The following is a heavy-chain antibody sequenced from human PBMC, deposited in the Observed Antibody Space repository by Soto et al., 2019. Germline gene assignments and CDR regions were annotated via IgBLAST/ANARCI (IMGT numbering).Heavy chain of an antibody. CDR1: GGSISSSNW. J-gene: IGHJ6*02. Sequence: SETLSLTCAVSGGSISSSNWWSWVRQPPGKGLEWIGEIYHSGSTNYNPSLKSRVTISVDKSKNQFSLKLSSVTAEDTAVYYCARARSGSFSYYYYYVMAVWGQGTTVTVSS. D-gene: IGHD3-10*01. V-gene: IGHV4-4*02. CDR3: ARARSGSFSYYYYYVMAV. CDR2: IYHSGST.